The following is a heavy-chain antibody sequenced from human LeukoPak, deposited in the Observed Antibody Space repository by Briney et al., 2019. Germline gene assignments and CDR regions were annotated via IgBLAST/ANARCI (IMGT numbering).Heavy chain of an antibody. CDR2: MNPNSGNT. Sequence: ASVKVSCKASGYTFTTYDINWVRQATGQGLEWMGWMNPNSGNTGYTQKFQGRVTMTRNTSISTAYMELSSLRSDDTAVYYCARDPTLRFLEWLADSLNWFDPWGQGTLVTVSS. V-gene: IGHV1-8*01. D-gene: IGHD3-3*01. J-gene: IGHJ5*02. CDR1: GYTFTTYD. CDR3: ARDPTLRFLEWLADSLNWFDP.